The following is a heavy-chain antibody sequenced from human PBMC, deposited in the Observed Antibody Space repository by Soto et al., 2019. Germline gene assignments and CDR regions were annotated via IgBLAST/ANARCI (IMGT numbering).Heavy chain of an antibody. CDR1: GFTFSSYA. J-gene: IGHJ4*02. Sequence: GGSLRLSCAASGFTFSSYAMSWVRQAPGKGLEWVSAISGSGGSTYYADSVKGRFTITRDNSKNTLYLQMNSLRAEDTAVYYCAKVRIGQATVTKYYFDYWGQGTLVTVSS. CDR3: AKVRIGQATVTKYYFDY. CDR2: ISGSGGST. V-gene: IGHV3-23*01. D-gene: IGHD4-17*01.